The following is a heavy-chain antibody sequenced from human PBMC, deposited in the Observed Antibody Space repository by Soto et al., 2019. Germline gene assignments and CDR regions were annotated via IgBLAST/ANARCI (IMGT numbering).Heavy chain of an antibody. J-gene: IGHJ6*02. CDR2: INSDGSST. CDR3: ARFGEWLPLGYGMDV. D-gene: IGHD3-10*01. Sequence: EVQLVESGGGLVQPGGSLRLSCAASGFTFSSYWMHWVRQAPGKGLVWVSRINSDGSSTSYADSVKGRFTISRDNAKNTLYLQMNSLRAEDTAVYYCARFGEWLPLGYGMDVWGQGTTVTVSS. V-gene: IGHV3-74*01. CDR1: GFTFSSYW.